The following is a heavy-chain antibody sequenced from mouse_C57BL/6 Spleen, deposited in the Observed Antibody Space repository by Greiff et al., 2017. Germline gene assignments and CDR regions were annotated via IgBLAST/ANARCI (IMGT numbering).Heavy chain of an antibody. CDR3: ARDPGAMDY. J-gene: IGHJ4*01. Sequence: EVNVVESGGGLVQSGRSLRLSCATSGFTFSDFYMEWVRQAPGKGLEWIAASRNKANDYTTEYSASVKGRFIVSRDTSQSILYLQMNALRAEDTAIYYCARDPGAMDYWGQGTSVTVSS. CDR2: SRNKANDYTT. V-gene: IGHV7-1*01. CDR1: GFTFSDFY.